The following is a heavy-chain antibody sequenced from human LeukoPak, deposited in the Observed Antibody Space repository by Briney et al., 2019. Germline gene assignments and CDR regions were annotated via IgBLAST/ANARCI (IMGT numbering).Heavy chain of an antibody. J-gene: IGHJ4*02. Sequence: GGSLRLSCAASGFTFSDYYMSWIRQAPGKGLEWVSYISSSDTYTNYADSVKGRFTISRDNAKNSLYLQMNSLRAEDTAVYYCAKVGDYGDYALDYWGQGTLVTVSS. D-gene: IGHD4-17*01. V-gene: IGHV3-11*06. CDR3: AKVGDYGDYALDY. CDR2: ISSSDTYT. CDR1: GFTFSDYY.